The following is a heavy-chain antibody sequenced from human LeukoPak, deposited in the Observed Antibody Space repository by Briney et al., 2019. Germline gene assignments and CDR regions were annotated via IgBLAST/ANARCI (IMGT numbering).Heavy chain of an antibody. D-gene: IGHD3-22*01. Sequence: SETLSLTCVVYGGSFSAYYWCWIRQPPEKGLEWIGEINNSGSTNYNPSLKSRVTISVDTSKNQFSLKLTSVTAADTAVYYCASSRYYSDSGGYPWSYYFDYWGRGPLVTVSS. CDR3: ASSRYYSDSGGYPWSYYFDY. CDR2: INNSGST. CDR1: GGSFSAYY. J-gene: IGHJ4*02. V-gene: IGHV4-34*01.